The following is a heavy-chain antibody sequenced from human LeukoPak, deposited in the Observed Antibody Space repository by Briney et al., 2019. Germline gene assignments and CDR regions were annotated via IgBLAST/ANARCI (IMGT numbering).Heavy chain of an antibody. D-gene: IGHD3-22*01. J-gene: IGHJ4*02. CDR1: GFTFSSYA. CDR3: AGITMIVVAPSRNDY. Sequence: GGSLRLSCAASGFTFSSYAMHWVRQAPGKGLEWVAVISYDGSNKYYADSVKGRFTISRDNSKNTLYLQMNSLRAEDTAVYYCAGITMIVVAPSRNDYWGQGTLVTVSS. V-gene: IGHV3-30*04. CDR2: ISYDGSNK.